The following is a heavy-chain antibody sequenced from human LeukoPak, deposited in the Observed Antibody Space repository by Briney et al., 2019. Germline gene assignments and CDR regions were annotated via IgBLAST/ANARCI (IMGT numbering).Heavy chain of an antibody. V-gene: IGHV4-59*01. CDR2: IYCSGST. Sequence: SETLSLTCTVSGGSISSYYWSWIRQPPGKGLEWIGYIYCSGSTNYNPSLKSRVTISVDTSKNQFSLKLSSVTAADTAVYYCARARYSSSWACDYWGQGTLVTVSS. D-gene: IGHD6-13*01. CDR3: ARARYSSSWACDY. CDR1: GGSISSYY. J-gene: IGHJ4*02.